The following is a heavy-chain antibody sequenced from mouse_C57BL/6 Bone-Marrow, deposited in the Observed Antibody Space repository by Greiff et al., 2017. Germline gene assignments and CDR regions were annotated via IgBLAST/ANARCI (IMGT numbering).Heavy chain of an antibody. Sequence: DVKLVESGGDLVKPGGSLKLSCAASGFTFSSYGMSWVRQTPDKRLEWVATISSGGSYTYYPDSVKGRFTISRDNAKNTLYLQMSSLKAEDTAMYYWARNWDFAYWGQGTTLTVSA. CDR2: ISSGGSYT. CDR3: ARNWDFAY. J-gene: IGHJ2*01. D-gene: IGHD4-1*01. CDR1: GFTFSSYG. V-gene: IGHV5-6*02.